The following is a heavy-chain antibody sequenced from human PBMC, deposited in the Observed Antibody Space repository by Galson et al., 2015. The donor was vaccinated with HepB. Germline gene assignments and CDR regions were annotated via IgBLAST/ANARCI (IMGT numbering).Heavy chain of an antibody. CDR1: GGSISSGGYY. CDR3: ARVPPNYDFWSGYPRGDAFDI. CDR2: IYYSGST. D-gene: IGHD3-3*01. Sequence: TLSLTCTVSGGSISSGGYYWSWIRQHPGKGLEWIGYIYYSGSTYYNPSLKSRVTISVDTSKNQFSLKLSSVTAADTAVYYCARVPPNYDFWSGYPRGDAFDIWGQGTMVTVSS. V-gene: IGHV4-31*03. J-gene: IGHJ3*02.